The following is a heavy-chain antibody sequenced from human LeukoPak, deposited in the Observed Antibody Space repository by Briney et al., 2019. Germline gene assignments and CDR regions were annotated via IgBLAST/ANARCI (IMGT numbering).Heavy chain of an antibody. CDR1: GYSFTSYW. D-gene: IGHD6-19*01. CDR3: ARSLSLMGSGWYRNWFDP. Sequence: GESLKISCKGSGYSFTSYWIGWVRQMPGKGLEWMGIIYPGDSDTRCSPSFQGQVTISADKSISTAYLQWSSLKASDTAMYYCARSLSLMGSGWYRNWFDPWGQGTLVTVSS. V-gene: IGHV5-51*01. J-gene: IGHJ5*02. CDR2: IYPGDSDT.